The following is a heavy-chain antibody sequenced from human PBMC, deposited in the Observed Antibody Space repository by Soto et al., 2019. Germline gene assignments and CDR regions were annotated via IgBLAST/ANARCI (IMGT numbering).Heavy chain of an antibody. Sequence: QLQVQESGPGLVKPSETLSLTCTVSGSSINSSGYYWGWIRQPPGKGLEWIGSMFYGVSTYYNPSLKSRVTASVDTSKNQFSLNLRSVTAADTAVYYCARLPSRHLVDYRGQGTLVTFSS. CDR3: ARLPSRHLVDY. CDR2: MFYGVST. D-gene: IGHD3-3*02. CDR1: GSSINSSGYY. J-gene: IGHJ4*02. V-gene: IGHV4-39*01.